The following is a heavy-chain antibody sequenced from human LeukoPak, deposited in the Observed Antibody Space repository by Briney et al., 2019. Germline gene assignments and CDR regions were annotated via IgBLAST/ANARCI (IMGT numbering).Heavy chain of an antibody. J-gene: IGHJ6*04. D-gene: IGHD3-3*01. CDR2: INPSGGST. CDR1: GYTFTSYY. CDR3: ARGRLRFLEWLSQPGDV. V-gene: IGHV1-46*01. Sequence: GASVKVSCKASGYTFTSYYMHWVRQAPGQGLEWMGIINPSGGSTSYAQKFQGRVTMTRDTSTSTVYMELSSLRSEDTAVYYCARGRLRFLEWLSQPGDVWGKGTTVTVSS.